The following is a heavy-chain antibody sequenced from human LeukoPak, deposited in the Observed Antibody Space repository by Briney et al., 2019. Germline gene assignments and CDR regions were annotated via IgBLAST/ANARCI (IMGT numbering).Heavy chain of an antibody. CDR1: GFTFSSYG. CDR2: ISYDGSNK. D-gene: IGHD5-12*01. CDR3: AKDRGWGMDV. J-gene: IGHJ6*03. V-gene: IGHV3-30*18. Sequence: GRSLRLSCAASGFTFSSYGMHWVRQAPGKGLEWVAVISYDGSNKYYADSVKGRFTISRDNSKNTLYLQMNSLRAEDTAVYYCAKDRGWGMDVWGKGTTVTISS.